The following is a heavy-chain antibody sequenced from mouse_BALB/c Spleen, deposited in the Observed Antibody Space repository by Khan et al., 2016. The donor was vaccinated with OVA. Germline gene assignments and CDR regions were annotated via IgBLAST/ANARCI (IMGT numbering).Heavy chain of an antibody. CDR1: GYTFTNYW. V-gene: IGHV1-5*01. J-gene: IGHJ2*01. CDR2: IYPGNSDT. D-gene: IGHD2-1*01. Sequence: EVELVESGTVLARPGASVKMSCKGSGYTFTNYWMHWVKQRPGQGLEWIGVIYPGNSDTNYNQKFKGKAKLTAVTSTSTAYMELNSLTNEDSAVXYCTRNGFGNYESWDYWGQGTTLTVSS. CDR3: TRNGFGNYESWDY.